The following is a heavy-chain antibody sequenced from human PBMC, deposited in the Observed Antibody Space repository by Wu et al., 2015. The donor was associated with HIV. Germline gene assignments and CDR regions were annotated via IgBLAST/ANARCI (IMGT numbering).Heavy chain of an antibody. CDR3: ARDMPSRYDSSGHRALDI. Sequence: QVHLVQSGTEVKKPGSSVKVSCKASGDTSRNYVFSWVRQAPGQGLEWMGRFSPVFANPSYAQKFQGRVTITADELTRTTYVELSSLRSEDTAVYYCARDMPSRYDSSGHRALDIWGQGTVVAVSS. V-gene: IGHV1-69*13. D-gene: IGHD3-22*01. CDR2: FSPVFANP. CDR1: GDTSRNYV. J-gene: IGHJ3*02.